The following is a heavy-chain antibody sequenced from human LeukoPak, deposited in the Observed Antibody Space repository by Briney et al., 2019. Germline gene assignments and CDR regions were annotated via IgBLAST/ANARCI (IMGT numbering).Heavy chain of an antibody. Sequence: PSETLSLTCTVSGYSISSGYYWGWIRQPPGKGLEWIGSIYHSGSTYYNPSLKSRVTISVDTSKNQFSLKLSVTAADTAVYYCARDLNRMAPGFDYWGQGTLVTVSS. CDR1: GYSISSGYY. J-gene: IGHJ4*02. D-gene: IGHD5-24*01. CDR2: IYHSGST. CDR3: ARDLNRMAPGFDY. V-gene: IGHV4-38-2*02.